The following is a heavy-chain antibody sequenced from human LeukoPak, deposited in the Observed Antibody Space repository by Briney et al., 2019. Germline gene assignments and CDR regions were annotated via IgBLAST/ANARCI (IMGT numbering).Heavy chain of an antibody. CDR3: ARHGRYCSGGSCPVGY. Sequence: GESLKISCKGSGYSFTSYWIGWVRQTPGKGLEWMGIIYPGESDTRYSPSFQGQVTISADKPISTAYLQWSSLKASDTAMYYCARHGRYCSGGSCPVGYWGQGTLVTVSS. CDR2: IYPGESDT. CDR1: GYSFTSYW. V-gene: IGHV5-51*01. J-gene: IGHJ4*02. D-gene: IGHD2-15*01.